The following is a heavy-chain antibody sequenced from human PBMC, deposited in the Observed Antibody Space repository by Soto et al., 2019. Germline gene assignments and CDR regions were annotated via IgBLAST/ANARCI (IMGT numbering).Heavy chain of an antibody. Sequence: SETLSLTCTVSGGSISSGEYYWTWIRQPPGKGLEWIGYIYYSGSTYYNPSLKSRVTISVDTSKNQFSLKLSSVTAADTAVYYCARQGRETATGSDYWGQGTLVTVSS. CDR3: ARQGRETATGSDY. V-gene: IGHV4-30-4*01. D-gene: IGHD6-13*01. J-gene: IGHJ4*02. CDR1: GGSISSGEYY. CDR2: IYYSGST.